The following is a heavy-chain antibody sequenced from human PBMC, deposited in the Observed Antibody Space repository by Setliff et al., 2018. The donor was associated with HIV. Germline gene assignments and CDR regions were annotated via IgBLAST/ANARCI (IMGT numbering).Heavy chain of an antibody. CDR2: ISSSSSYI. J-gene: IGHJ4*02. V-gene: IGHV3-21*01. CDR1: GFTFSSYN. D-gene: IGHD3-10*01. Sequence: PGGSLRLSCAASGFTFSSYNMNWVRQAPGKGLEWVSSISSSSSYIYYADSVKGRFTISRDNAKNSLYLQMNSLRAEDTAVYYCTVYDTTMVRGAGMGWGQGTLVTVSS. CDR3: TVYDTTMVRGAGMG.